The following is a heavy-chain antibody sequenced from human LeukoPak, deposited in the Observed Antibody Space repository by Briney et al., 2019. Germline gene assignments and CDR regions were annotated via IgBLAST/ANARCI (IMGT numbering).Heavy chain of an antibody. Sequence: SETLSLTCTVSGGSISSYYWSWIRQPAGKGLEWIGRIYTSGSTNYNPSLKSRVTMSVDTSKNQFSLKLSSVTAADTAVYYCARVKYYYDSSSYYHIASGYYYYYYMDVWGKGTTVTVSS. CDR2: IYTSGST. J-gene: IGHJ6*03. V-gene: IGHV4-4*07. D-gene: IGHD3-22*01. CDR3: ARVKYYYDSSSYYHIASGYYYYYYMDV. CDR1: GGSISSYY.